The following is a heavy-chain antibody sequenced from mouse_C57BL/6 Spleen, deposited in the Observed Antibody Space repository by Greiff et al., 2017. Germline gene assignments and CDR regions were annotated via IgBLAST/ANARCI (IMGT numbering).Heavy chain of an antibody. Sequence: QVQLQQSGAELVKPGASVKISCKASGYAFSSYWMNWVKQRPGKGLEWIGQIYPGDGDTNYNGKFKGKATLTADKSSSTAYMQLSSLTSEDSAVYFCAREWTTVVFDYWGQGTTLTVSS. CDR2: IYPGDGDT. J-gene: IGHJ2*01. D-gene: IGHD1-1*01. V-gene: IGHV1-80*01. CDR3: AREWTTVVFDY. CDR1: GYAFSSYW.